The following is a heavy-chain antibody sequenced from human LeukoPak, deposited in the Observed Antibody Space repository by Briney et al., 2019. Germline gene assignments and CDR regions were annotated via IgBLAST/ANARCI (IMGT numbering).Heavy chain of an antibody. CDR2: MNPNSGNT. V-gene: IGHV1-8*01. CDR3: AARITIFGVVRWYWFDP. J-gene: IGHJ5*02. D-gene: IGHD3-3*01. CDR1: GYTFTSYD. Sequence: ASVKVSCKASGYTFTSYDINWVRQATGQGLEWMGWMNPNSGNTGYAQKFQGRVTMTRNTPISTAYMELSSLRSEDTAVYYCAARITIFGVVRWYWFDPWGQGTLVTVSS.